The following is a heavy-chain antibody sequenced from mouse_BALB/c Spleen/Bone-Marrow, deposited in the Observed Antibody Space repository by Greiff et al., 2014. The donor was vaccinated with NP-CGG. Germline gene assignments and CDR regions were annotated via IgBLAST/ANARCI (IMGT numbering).Heavy chain of an antibody. D-gene: IGHD2-3*01. CDR1: GFDFSRYW. J-gene: IGHJ1*01. CDR2: INPDSSTI. V-gene: IGHV4-1*02. CDR3: GLLGYYGYRDV. Sequence: DVMLVESGGGLVQPGGSLKLSCVASGFDFSRYWMSWVRQAPGKGLEWIGEINPDSSTINYTPSLKDKFIISRDNAKNTLYLQMSKVRSEDTALYYCGLLGYYGYRDVWGAGTTVTISS.